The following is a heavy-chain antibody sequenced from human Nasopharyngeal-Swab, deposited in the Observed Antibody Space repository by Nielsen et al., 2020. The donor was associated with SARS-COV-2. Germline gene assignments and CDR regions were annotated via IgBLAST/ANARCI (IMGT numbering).Heavy chain of an antibody. CDR3: ARGRSSSGYYYYYGMDV. CDR2: ISSSSSYI. V-gene: IGHV3-21*01. CDR1: GFTFSSYS. Sequence: GESLKISCAASGFTFSSYSMNWVRQAPGKGLEWVSSISSSSSYIYYADSVKGRFTIPRDNAKNSLYLQMNSLRAEDTAVYYCARGRSSSGYYYYYGMDVWGQGTTVTVSS. J-gene: IGHJ6*02. D-gene: IGHD3-22*01.